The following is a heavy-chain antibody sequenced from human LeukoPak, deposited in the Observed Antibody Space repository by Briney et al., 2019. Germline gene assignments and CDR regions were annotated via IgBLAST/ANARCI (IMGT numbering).Heavy chain of an antibody. CDR3: ARDWKTNSFDY. J-gene: IGHJ4*02. D-gene: IGHD1-1*01. V-gene: IGHV3-33*01. CDR1: XFTFTTYG. CDR2: IYYDGSNI. Sequence: PGRSLTLSCAASXFTFTTYGMHWVRQAPGKGVEWVAFIYYDGSNIYYADYVKGRFTISRDISKNTLYLQMDSLRAEDTAIYYCARDWKTNSFDYWGQGTLVTVSS.